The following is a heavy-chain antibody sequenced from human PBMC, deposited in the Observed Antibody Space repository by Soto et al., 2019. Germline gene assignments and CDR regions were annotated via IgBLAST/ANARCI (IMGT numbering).Heavy chain of an antibody. Sequence: QVQLQESGPGLVKPSQTLSLTCSVSGGSIRSSAYYWSWIRQYPGKGLEWIGYISYSGKTSYNPYLKSRVTMSIDTSKHQFSLRLSSVTAADTAVYYCARDLPYSGLFDYWGQGTLVTVSS. J-gene: IGHJ4*02. V-gene: IGHV4-31*03. CDR3: ARDLPYSGLFDY. CDR1: GGSIRSSAYY. CDR2: ISYSGKT. D-gene: IGHD5-12*01.